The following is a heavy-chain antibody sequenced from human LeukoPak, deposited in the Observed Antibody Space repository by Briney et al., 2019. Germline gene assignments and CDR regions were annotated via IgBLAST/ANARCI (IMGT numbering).Heavy chain of an antibody. Sequence: PGGSLRLSCAASGFTFSSYAMHWVRQAPGKGLEYVSAISSNGGSTYYANSVKGRFTISRDNSKNTLYLQMGSLRAEDMAVYYCARGEQWLGRFDYWGQGTLVTVSS. CDR1: GFTFSSYA. J-gene: IGHJ4*02. V-gene: IGHV3-64*01. CDR2: ISSNGGST. CDR3: ARGEQWLGRFDY. D-gene: IGHD6-19*01.